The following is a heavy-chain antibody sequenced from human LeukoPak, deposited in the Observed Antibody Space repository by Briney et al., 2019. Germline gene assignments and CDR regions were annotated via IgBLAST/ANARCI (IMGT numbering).Heavy chain of an antibody. V-gene: IGHV3-48*02. CDR1: GFTFSSYS. J-gene: IGHJ4*02. CDR3: ARDRCSSTSCGYDY. Sequence: GGSLRLSCAASGFTFSSYSMNWVRQAPGKGLEWVSYISSSSSTIYYADSVKGRFTISRDNAKNSLYLQMNSLRDEDTAVYYRARDRCSSTSCGYDYWGQGTLVTVSS. D-gene: IGHD2-2*01. CDR2: ISSSSSTI.